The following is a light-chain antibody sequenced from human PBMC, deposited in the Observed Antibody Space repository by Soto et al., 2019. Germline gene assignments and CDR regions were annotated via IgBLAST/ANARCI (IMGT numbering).Light chain of an antibody. CDR1: SSDVGGYNY. CDR3: SSYTSSSTLYVV. CDR2: DVS. J-gene: IGLJ2*01. V-gene: IGLV2-14*01. Sequence: QSALTQPASGSGSPGQWITISCTGTSSDVGGYNYVSWYQQHPGKAPKLMIYDVSNRPSGVSNRFSGSKSGNTASLTISGLQAEDEADYYCSSYTSSSTLYVVFGGGTKLTVL.